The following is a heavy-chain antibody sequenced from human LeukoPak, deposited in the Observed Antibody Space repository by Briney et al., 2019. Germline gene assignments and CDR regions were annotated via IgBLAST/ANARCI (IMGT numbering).Heavy chain of an antibody. V-gene: IGHV3-23*01. CDR1: GFTFSSSA. Sequence: PGGSLRLSCAASGFTFSSSAMSWVRQAPGKGLEWVSAISNNGGYTYYADSVQGRFTISRDNSKSTLCLQMNGLRAEDTAVYYCAKGPLDYGDYGYYGMDVWGQGTTVTVSS. CDR2: ISNNGGYT. J-gene: IGHJ6*02. CDR3: AKGPLDYGDYGYYGMDV. D-gene: IGHD4-17*01.